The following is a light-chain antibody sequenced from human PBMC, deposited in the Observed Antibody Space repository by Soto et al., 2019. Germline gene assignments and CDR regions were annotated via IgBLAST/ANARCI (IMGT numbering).Light chain of an antibody. CDR3: QTWGTCIHVV. CDR2: LNSDGSH. Sequence: HLVLTQSPSASASLGASVKLTCTLSSGHSSYAIAWHQQQPEKGPRYLMKLNSDGSHSKGDGILDRFSGSSSGAERYLTISSLQSEDEADYYCQTWGTCIHVVFGGGTKLTVL. J-gene: IGLJ2*01. CDR1: SGHSSYA. V-gene: IGLV4-69*01.